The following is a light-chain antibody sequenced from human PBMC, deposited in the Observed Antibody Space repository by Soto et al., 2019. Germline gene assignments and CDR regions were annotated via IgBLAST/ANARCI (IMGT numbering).Light chain of an antibody. CDR2: EVS. CDR3: SSYTSSSTPYVV. V-gene: IGLV2-14*01. CDR1: SSDVGGSNH. J-gene: IGLJ2*01. Sequence: QSALTQPASVSGSPGQSITISCTGTSSDVGGSNHVSWYQHHPGKAPKLIIYEVSNRPSGVSNRFSGSKSGNTASLTISGLQAEDEADYYCSSYTSSSTPYVVFGGGTKLTVL.